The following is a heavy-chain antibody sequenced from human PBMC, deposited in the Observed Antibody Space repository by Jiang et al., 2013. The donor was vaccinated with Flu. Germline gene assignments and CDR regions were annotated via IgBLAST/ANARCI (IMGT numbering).Heavy chain of an antibody. CDR1: GGTFSSYA. CDR2: IIPILGIA. J-gene: IGHJ3*02. Sequence: SGAEVKKPGSSVKVSCKASGGTFSSYAISWVRQAPGQGLEWMGRIIPILGIANYAQKFQGRVTITADKSTSTAYMELSSLRSEDTAVYYCASGPRGNYENEFIGDAFDIWGQGTTVTVSS. CDR3: ASGPRGNYENEFIGDAFDI. V-gene: IGHV1-69*04. D-gene: IGHD4-11*01.